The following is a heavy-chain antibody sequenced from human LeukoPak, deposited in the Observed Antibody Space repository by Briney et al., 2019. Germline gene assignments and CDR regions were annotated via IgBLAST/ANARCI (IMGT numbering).Heavy chain of an antibody. Sequence: ASVKVSCKASGDTFSGYYVHWVRQAPGQGLEWMGWINPNSGGTNYAQKFQGRVTMTRDTSISTAYMELSRLRSDDTAVYYCARDYGDSSGHYYYYYMDVWGDGTTVTVSS. J-gene: IGHJ6*03. V-gene: IGHV1-2*02. CDR1: GDTFSGYY. CDR3: ARDYGDSSGHYYYYYMDV. D-gene: IGHD4-17*01. CDR2: INPNSGGT.